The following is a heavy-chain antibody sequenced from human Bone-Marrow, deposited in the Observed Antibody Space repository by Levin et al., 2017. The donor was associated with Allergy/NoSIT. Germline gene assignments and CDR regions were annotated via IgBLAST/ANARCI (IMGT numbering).Heavy chain of an antibody. CDR2: ISGSGGST. J-gene: IGHJ4*02. V-gene: IGHV3-23*01. D-gene: IGHD2-21*02. CDR1: GFTFSSYA. CDR3: AKQTHNENPATYCGGDCYSANNLYFDY. Sequence: GESLKISCAASGFTFSSYAMSWVRQAPGKGLEWVSAISGSGGSTYYADSVKGRFTISRDNSKNTLYLQMNSLRAEDTAVYYCAKQTHNENPATYCGGDCYSANNLYFDYWGQGTLVTVSS.